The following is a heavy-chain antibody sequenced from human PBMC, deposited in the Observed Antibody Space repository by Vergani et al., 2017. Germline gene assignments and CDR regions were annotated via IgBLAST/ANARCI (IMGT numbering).Heavy chain of an antibody. CDR2: ITSSGSYG. J-gene: IGHJ6*03. CDR1: AFTFSSYS. V-gene: IGHV3-21*01. D-gene: IGHD1-7*01. Sequence: EVQLVESGGGLVKPGGSLRLSCAASAFTFSSYSMNWVRQAPGQGLEWVSSITSSGSYGYYADSVKGRFTISRDNAKNALYLQMNSLRAEDTAVYYCARGANWNYFGAGYYMDVWGKGTTVTVSS. CDR3: ARGANWNYFGAGYYMDV.